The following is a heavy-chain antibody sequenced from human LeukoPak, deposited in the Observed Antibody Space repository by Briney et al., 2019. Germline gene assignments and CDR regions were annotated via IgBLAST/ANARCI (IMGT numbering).Heavy chain of an antibody. V-gene: IGHV3-7*01. CDR2: IKQDGSEK. J-gene: IGHJ3*02. D-gene: IGHD3-3*01. CDR3: ASGGVVIISDDAFDI. Sequence: GGSLRLSCAASGFTFSSYAMSWVRQAPGKGLEWVANIKQDGSEKYYVDSVKGRFTISRDNAKNSLYLQMNSLRAEDTAVYYCASGGVVIISDDAFDIWGQGTMVTVSS. CDR1: GFTFSSYA.